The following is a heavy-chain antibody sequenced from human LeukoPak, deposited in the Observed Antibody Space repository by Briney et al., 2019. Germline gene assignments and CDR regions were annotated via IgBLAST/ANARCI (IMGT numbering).Heavy chain of an antibody. J-gene: IGHJ4*02. CDR2: INPNSGGT. CDR3: ANPHTMVRGVISPDY. Sequence: AASVKVSCKASGYTFTGYYMHWVRQAPGQGLEWMGWINPNSGGTNYAQKFQGRVTMTRDTSISTAYMELSRLRSDDTAVYYCANPHTMVRGVISPDYWGQGTLVTVSS. D-gene: IGHD3-10*01. CDR1: GYTFTGYY. V-gene: IGHV1-2*02.